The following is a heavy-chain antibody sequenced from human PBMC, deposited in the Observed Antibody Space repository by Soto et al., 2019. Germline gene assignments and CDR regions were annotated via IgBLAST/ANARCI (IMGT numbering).Heavy chain of an antibody. D-gene: IGHD6-13*01. CDR3: ARGLAASGTHYFDS. Sequence: SETLSLTCTVSGGSVSSGGYYWTWIRQPPGQGLEWIGYTHYSGNTNSNPSLKSRVTISEDTSKNRFFLMLTSVTAADTAVYYYARGLAASGTHYFDSWGQGTLVTVSS. J-gene: IGHJ4*02. CDR2: THYSGNT. CDR1: GGSVSSGGYY. V-gene: IGHV4-61*08.